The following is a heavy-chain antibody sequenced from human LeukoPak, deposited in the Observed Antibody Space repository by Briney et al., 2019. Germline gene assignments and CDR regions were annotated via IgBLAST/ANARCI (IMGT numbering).Heavy chain of an antibody. Sequence: SQTLSLTWAISGDSVSSNSATWNWIRQSPSRGLEWLGRTHYKSKWYNDYAVSVKSRITINSDTSKNQFSLQLNSVTPEDTAVYYCGRVSSPWSPRDAFDIWGQGTMVTVSP. CDR1: GDSVSSNSAT. D-gene: IGHD1-26*01. J-gene: IGHJ3*02. CDR3: GRVSSPWSPRDAFDI. V-gene: IGHV6-1*01. CDR2: THYKSKWYN.